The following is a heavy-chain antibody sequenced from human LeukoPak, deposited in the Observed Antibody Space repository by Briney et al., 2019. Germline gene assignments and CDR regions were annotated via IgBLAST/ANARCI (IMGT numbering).Heavy chain of an antibody. CDR2: ISSDGKNK. CDR3: ATEGSFDY. V-gene: IGHV3-30*04. CDR1: GFNFGTYA. Sequence: GGSLRLSCAASGFNFGTYALHWLRQAPGKGLEWVTVISSDGKNKYYADSVRGRFTLSRDNSKNTLYLQMNSLRAEDAAVYYCATEGSFDYWGQGTLVTVSS. J-gene: IGHJ4*02.